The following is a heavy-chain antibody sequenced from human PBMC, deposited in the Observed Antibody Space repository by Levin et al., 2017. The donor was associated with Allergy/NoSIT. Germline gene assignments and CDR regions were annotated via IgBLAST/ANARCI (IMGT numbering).Heavy chain of an antibody. V-gene: IGHV5-10-1*01. Sequence: GESLKISCKGSGYSFTSYWISWVRQMPGKGLEWMGRIDPSDSYTNYSPSFQGHVTISADKSISTAYLQWSSLKASDTAMYYCATRIAETNDYWGQGTLVTVSS. CDR1: GYSFTSYW. CDR3: ATRIAETNDY. J-gene: IGHJ4*02. CDR2: IDPSDSYT. D-gene: IGHD6-13*01.